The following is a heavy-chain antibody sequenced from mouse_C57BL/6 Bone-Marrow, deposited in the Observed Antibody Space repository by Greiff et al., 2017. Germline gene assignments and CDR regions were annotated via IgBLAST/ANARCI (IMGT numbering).Heavy chain of an antibody. Sequence: EVQLQESGPGLVKPSQSLSLTCSVTGYSITSGYYWNWIRQFPGNKLEWMGYKSYDGSNNYNPSLKNRISITRDTSTNQFFLKLNSVTTEDTATYYCARGGYDYDFDCWGQGTTLTVSS. CDR2: KSYDGSN. CDR3: ARGGYDYDFDC. J-gene: IGHJ2*01. V-gene: IGHV3-6*01. D-gene: IGHD2-4*01. CDR1: GYSITSGYY.